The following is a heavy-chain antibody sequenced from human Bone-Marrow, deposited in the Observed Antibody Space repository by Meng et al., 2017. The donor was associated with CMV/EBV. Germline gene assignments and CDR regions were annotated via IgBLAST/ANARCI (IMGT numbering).Heavy chain of an antibody. CDR2: IIPIFGTA. CDR3: ARGRCGSYYGGHYCDY. J-gene: IGHJ4*02. D-gene: IGHD1-26*01. Sequence: SVKVSCKASGGTFSSYAISWVRQAPGQGLEWMGGIIPIFGTANYAQKFQGRVTITTDESTSTAYMELSSLRSEDTAVYYCARGRCGSYYGGHYCDYWGQGTLVTVSS. CDR1: GGTFSSYA. V-gene: IGHV1-69*05.